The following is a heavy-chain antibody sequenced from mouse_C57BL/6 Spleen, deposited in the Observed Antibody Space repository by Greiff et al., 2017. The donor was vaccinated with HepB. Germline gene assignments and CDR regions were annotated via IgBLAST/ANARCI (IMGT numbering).Heavy chain of an antibody. CDR3: SRWDYGSRGGRYFDV. CDR2: IYPRDGST. V-gene: IGHV1-78*01. J-gene: IGHJ1*03. D-gene: IGHD1-1*01. CDR1: GYTFTDHT. Sequence: VQLQQSDAELVKPGASVKISCKVSGYTFTDHTIHWMKQRPEQGLEWIGYIYPRDGSTKYNEKFKGKATLTADKSSSTAYMQLNSLTSEDSAVYFCSRWDYGSRGGRYFDVWGTGTTVTVSS.